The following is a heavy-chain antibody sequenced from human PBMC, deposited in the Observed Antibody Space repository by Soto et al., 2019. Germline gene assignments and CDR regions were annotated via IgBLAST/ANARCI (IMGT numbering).Heavy chain of an antibody. D-gene: IGHD3-3*02. CDR1: GGSFSGYY. J-gene: IGHJ6*02. V-gene: IGHV4-34*02. Sequence: QVQLQQWGAGLLKPSETLSLTCAVYGGSFSGYYWTWIRQAPGQGLEWIGEINPSGGTNYTSSLKSRVTISVDTSKNQFSLILYSVTAADTAVYYCARDRQYYHFWGGYENEVPYGMDVWGQGTTVTVSS. CDR3: ARDRQYYHFWGGYENEVPYGMDV. CDR2: INPSGGT.